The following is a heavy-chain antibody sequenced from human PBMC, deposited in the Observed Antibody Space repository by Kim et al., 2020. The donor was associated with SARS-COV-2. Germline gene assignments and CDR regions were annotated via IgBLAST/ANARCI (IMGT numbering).Heavy chain of an antibody. CDR1: GYNFASHG. CDR3: ARDGTYYYGPGSSRFDY. Sequence: ASVKVSCKTSGYNFASHGISWVRQAPGQGLEWIGWISVYIGNTNYPQKLQGRVSMTTDTSTNTAYMKLRSLRSDDTAVYYCARDGTYYYGPGSSRFDYWG. CDR2: ISVYIGNT. D-gene: IGHD3-10*01. J-gene: IGHJ4*01. V-gene: IGHV1-18*01.